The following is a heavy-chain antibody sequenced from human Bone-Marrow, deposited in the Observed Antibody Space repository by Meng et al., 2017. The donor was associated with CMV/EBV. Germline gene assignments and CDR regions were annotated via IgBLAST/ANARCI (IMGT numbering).Heavy chain of an antibody. D-gene: IGHD1-26*01. Sequence: SETLSLTCAVYGESFSDYSWTWVRQPPGKGLEWIGEINESGNTNYNPSLKSRVTISVDTSKNQFSLKLSSVTAADTAVYYCARGWAWVNYWGQGTLVTVSS. CDR2: INESGNT. V-gene: IGHV4-34*01. CDR3: ARGWAWVNY. J-gene: IGHJ4*02. CDR1: GESFSDYS.